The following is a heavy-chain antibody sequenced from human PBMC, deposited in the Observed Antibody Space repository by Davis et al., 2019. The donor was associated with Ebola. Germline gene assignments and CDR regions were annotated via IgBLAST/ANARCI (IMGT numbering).Heavy chain of an antibody. J-gene: IGHJ4*02. D-gene: IGHD3-22*01. V-gene: IGHV4-59*01. Sequence: PSETLSLTCTVSGGSISSYYWTWIRQPPGKGLEWIGYIHYSGSTNYNPSLKSRVTISVDTSKNEFSLKLSSVTAADTAVYYCARQGLYDSSGYYYPLDYWGQGILVTVSS. CDR2: IHYSGST. CDR3: ARQGLYDSSGYYYPLDY. CDR1: GGSISSYY.